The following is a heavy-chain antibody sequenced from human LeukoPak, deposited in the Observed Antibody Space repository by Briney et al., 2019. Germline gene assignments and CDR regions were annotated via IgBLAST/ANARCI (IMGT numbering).Heavy chain of an antibody. CDR3: ARSLAAAGPFDY. D-gene: IGHD6-13*01. Sequence: GRSLRLSCAASGFTFSSYGMHWVRQAPGKGLEWVAVIWYDGSNKYCADSVKGRFTISRDNSKNTLYLQMNSLRAEDTAVYYCARSLAAAGPFDYWGQGTLVTVSS. CDR1: GFTFSSYG. J-gene: IGHJ4*02. V-gene: IGHV3-33*01. CDR2: IWYDGSNK.